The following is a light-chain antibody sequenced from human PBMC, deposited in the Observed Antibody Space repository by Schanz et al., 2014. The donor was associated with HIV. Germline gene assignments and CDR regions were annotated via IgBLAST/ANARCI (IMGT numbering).Light chain of an antibody. Sequence: QSVLTQPASVSGSPGQSITISCTGTNSDIGGFNFVSWYRQHPGKAPNLMIYDVTHRPSGISSRFSGSKSGNTASLTVSGLQAEDEADYYCSSFAGSNNLDVVFGGGTKLTVL. V-gene: IGLV2-14*01. J-gene: IGLJ2*01. CDR3: SSFAGSNNLDVV. CDR1: NSDIGGFNF. CDR2: DVT.